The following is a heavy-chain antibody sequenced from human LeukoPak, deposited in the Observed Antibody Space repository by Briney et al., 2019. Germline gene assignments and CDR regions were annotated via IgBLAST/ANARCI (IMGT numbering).Heavy chain of an antibody. CDR2: INHSGST. CDR1: GGSLSVYY. Sequence: SETLSLTCGVNGGSLSVYYWIWIRQTPTQTLEWIGEINHSGSTNYTPSLKSRVTISVDTSKNQFYLSLTSLTAADTAVYYCARRRWSSSSVIGYWGRGTRVTVSP. J-gene: IGHJ4*02. D-gene: IGHD6-6*01. CDR3: ARRRWSSSSVIGY. V-gene: IGHV4-34*01.